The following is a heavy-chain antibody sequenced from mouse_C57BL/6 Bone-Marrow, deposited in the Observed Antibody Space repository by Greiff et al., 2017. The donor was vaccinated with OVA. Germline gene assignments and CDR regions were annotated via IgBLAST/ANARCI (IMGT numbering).Heavy chain of an antibody. J-gene: IGHJ2*01. Sequence: VQLQQSGAELARPGASVKMSCKASGYTFTSYTMHWVKQRPGQGLEWIGYINPSSGYTKYNQKFKDKATLTADKSSSTAYMRLSSLTSEDSAVYYCARGGYGSSWYCWGQGTTLTVSS. D-gene: IGHD1-1*01. CDR3: ARGGYGSSWYC. CDR1: GYTFTSYT. V-gene: IGHV1-4*01. CDR2: INPSSGYT.